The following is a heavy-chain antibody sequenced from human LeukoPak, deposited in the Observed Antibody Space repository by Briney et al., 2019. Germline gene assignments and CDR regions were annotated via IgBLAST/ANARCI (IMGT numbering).Heavy chain of an antibody. CDR2: IIPIFGTA. CDR1: GGTFSSYA. J-gene: IGHJ4*02. V-gene: IGHV1-69*01. Sequence: ASVKVSCKASGGTFSSYAISWVRQAPGQGLEWMGGIIPIFGTANYAQKFQGRVTITADESTSTAYMELSSLRSEDTAVYYCARDRLPQWELPGRAFDYWGQGTLVTVSS. CDR3: ARDRLPQWELPGRAFDY. D-gene: IGHD1-26*01.